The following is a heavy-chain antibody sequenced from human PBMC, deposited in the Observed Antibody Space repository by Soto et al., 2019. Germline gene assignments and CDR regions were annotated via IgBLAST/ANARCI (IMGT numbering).Heavy chain of an antibody. V-gene: IGHV1-3*01. CDR2: INAGNGNT. CDR3: AKVTKRAAAGRYEYYKYGMDV. CDR1: GYTFTSYA. Sequence: ASVKVSCKASGYTFTSYAMHWVRQAPGQRLEWMGWINAGNGNTKYSQKFQGRFTISRDNSKNTLFLQMNGLRAEDTAVYYCAKVTKRAAAGRYEYYKYGMDVWGQGTTVTV. J-gene: IGHJ6*02. D-gene: IGHD6-13*01.